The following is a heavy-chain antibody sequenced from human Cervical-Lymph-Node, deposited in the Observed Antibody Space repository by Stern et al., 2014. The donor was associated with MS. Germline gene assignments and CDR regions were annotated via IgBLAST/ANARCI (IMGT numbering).Heavy chain of an antibody. V-gene: IGHV2-70*01. CDR3: ARASFRGDNYGEFDY. Sequence: QITLKESGPALVKPTQTLTLTCAFSGFSLSTSGMCVSWIRQPPGKALECLALIAWDDDKYYSPSLKTRLTISKDTSKNQVVLTMTSVDPXXTGTYYCARASFRGDNYGEFDYWGQGTLVTVSS. J-gene: IGHJ4*02. CDR1: GFSLSTSGMC. D-gene: IGHD4/OR15-4a*01. CDR2: IAWDDDK.